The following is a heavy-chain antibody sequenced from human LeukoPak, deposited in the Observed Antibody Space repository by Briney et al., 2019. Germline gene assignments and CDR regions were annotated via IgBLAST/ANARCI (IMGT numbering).Heavy chain of an antibody. Sequence: SVKVSCKASGGTFSDYTIAWVRQAPGQGPEWMGGIIPIFGPAKYAQRFQGRVTVTTDESTSTAYMELSSLRSEDTAVYYCARGDDYGDFVALNYWGQGTLVTVSS. J-gene: IGHJ4*02. CDR1: GGTFSDYT. CDR3: ARGDDYGDFVALNY. D-gene: IGHD4-17*01. CDR2: IIPIFGPA. V-gene: IGHV1-69*05.